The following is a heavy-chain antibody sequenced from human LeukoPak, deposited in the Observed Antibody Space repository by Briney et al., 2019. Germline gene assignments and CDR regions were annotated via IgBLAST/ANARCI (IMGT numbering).Heavy chain of an antibody. D-gene: IGHD3-16*01. CDR1: GLSFSSFA. Sequence: GGSLRLSCAASGLSFSSFAMSWVRQVPARGLEWLSSMKGTGETIYADSVRGRCTLFRDGSRNTVYLQLNNLRVEDTAVYYCARASWVSTADAVRWGQGTVVTVSS. CDR3: ARASWVSTADAVR. J-gene: IGHJ4*02. V-gene: IGHV3-23*01. CDR2: MKGTGET.